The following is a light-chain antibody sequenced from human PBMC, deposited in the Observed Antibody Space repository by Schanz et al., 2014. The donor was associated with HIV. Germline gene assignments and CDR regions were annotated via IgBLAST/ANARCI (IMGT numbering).Light chain of an antibody. CDR3: GAWDSGRGAVV. V-gene: IGLV1-51*01. J-gene: IGLJ2*01. CDR1: ALNLGHNF. Sequence: QSLLTQPPSVSAAPGQRVTISCSGGALNLGHNFVSWYQQFPGTAPKLLLYDDHVRTSEIPDRFSGSNSGQSATLAITGRQAGDEADYYCGAWDSGRGAVVFGGGTKLTVL. CDR2: DDH.